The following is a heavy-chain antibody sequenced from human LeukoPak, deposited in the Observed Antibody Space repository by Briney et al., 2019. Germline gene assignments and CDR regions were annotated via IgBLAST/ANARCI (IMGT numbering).Heavy chain of an antibody. J-gene: IGHJ3*02. CDR1: GYTFSDHG. CDR2: ISAYNGHR. CDR3: ARTGSRYDSSGHLGAFDI. Sequence: ASVKVSCKASGYTFSDHGVSWVRQAPGHGLEWMAWISAYNGHRKYAQNLQGRVSMTTDTSTNTAYMELRSLKSDDTAVYYCARTGSRYDSSGHLGAFDIWGQGTMVTVSS. V-gene: IGHV1-18*01. D-gene: IGHD3-22*01.